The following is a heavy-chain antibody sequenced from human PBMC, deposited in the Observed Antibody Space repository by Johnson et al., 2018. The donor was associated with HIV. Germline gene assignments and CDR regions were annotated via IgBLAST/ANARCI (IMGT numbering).Heavy chain of an antibody. Sequence: VQLVESGGGLVQPGGSLRLSCAASGFTVSSYYMSWVRQAPGKGLEWVSVLFSGGSTYYADSVKGRFTISRDNSKNTLYLQMNSLRAEDTAVYYCNTDQRDYDFWSGYTLGDAFDIWGQGTMVT. J-gene: IGHJ3*02. CDR1: GFTVSSYY. D-gene: IGHD3-3*01. CDR3: NTDQRDYDFWSGYTLGDAFDI. V-gene: IGHV3-66*01. CDR2: LFSGGST.